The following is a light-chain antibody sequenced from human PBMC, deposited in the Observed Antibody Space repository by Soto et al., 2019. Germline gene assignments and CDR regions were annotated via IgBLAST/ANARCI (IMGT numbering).Light chain of an antibody. V-gene: IGLV1-40*01. CDR3: QSYDSSYV. Sequence: QSVLTQPPSVSGAPGQRVTISCTGSSSNIGAGYDVHWYQQLPGTAPKLLIYGNSNRPSGVPDRFSGSKSGTSASLAITGLHAEDEADYYCQSYDSSYVFGTGTKLTVL. CDR2: GNS. CDR1: SSNIGAGYD. J-gene: IGLJ1*01.